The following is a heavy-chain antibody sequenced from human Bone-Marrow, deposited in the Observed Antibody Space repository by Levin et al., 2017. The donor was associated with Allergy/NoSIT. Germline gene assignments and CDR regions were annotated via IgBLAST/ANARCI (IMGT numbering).Heavy chain of an antibody. Sequence: SETLSLTCTVSGGSISSGDYYWSWIRQPPGKGLEWIGYIYYSGSTYYNPSLKSRVTISVDTSKNQFSLKLSSVTAADTAVYYCARLRITMVRGVIYSWFDPWGQGTLVTVSS. J-gene: IGHJ5*02. D-gene: IGHD3-10*01. CDR2: IYYSGST. CDR1: GGSISSGDYY. V-gene: IGHV4-30-4*01. CDR3: ARLRITMVRGVIYSWFDP.